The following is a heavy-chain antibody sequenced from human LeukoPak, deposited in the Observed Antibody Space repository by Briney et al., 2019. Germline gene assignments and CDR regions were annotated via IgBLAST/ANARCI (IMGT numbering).Heavy chain of an antibody. CDR1: GFTFSSYA. V-gene: IGHV3-30-3*01. D-gene: IGHD2-15*01. Sequence: EGSLRLSCAASGFTFSSYAMHWVRQAPGKGLEWVAVISYDGSNKYYADSVKGRFTISRDNSKNTLYLQMNSLRAEDTAVYYCARDRSHLVVVAATGRYYYYYMDVWGKGTTVTVSS. J-gene: IGHJ6*03. CDR3: ARDRSHLVVVAATGRYYYYYMDV. CDR2: ISYDGSNK.